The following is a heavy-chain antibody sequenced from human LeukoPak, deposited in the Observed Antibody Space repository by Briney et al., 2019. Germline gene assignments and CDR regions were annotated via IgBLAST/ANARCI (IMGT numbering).Heavy chain of an antibody. J-gene: IGHJ6*03. V-gene: IGHV3-21*06. Sequence: PGGSLRLSCAASGFTFSSFSMNWVRQAPGKGLEWVSFISSRSGSIYYADSVQGRFTISRDNTKNSLYLQMNSLRAEDTAVYYCAKSSRGSTLYYYYYYMDVWGKGTTVTVSS. CDR1: GFTFSSFS. D-gene: IGHD3-10*01. CDR3: AKSSRGSTLYYYYYYMDV. CDR2: ISSRSGSI.